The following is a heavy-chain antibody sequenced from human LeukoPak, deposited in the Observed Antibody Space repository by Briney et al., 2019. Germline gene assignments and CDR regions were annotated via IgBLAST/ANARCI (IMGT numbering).Heavy chain of an antibody. D-gene: IGHD6-19*01. CDR2: IIPILGIA. Sequence: GASVKVSCKASGGTFSSYAISWVRQAPGQGLEWMGRIIPILGIANYAQKFQGRVTITADKSTSTAYMELSSLRSEDTAVYYCARDPGIAVAGTKIDYWGQGTLVTVSS. CDR3: ARDPGIAVAGTKIDY. CDR1: GGTFSSYA. V-gene: IGHV1-69*04. J-gene: IGHJ4*02.